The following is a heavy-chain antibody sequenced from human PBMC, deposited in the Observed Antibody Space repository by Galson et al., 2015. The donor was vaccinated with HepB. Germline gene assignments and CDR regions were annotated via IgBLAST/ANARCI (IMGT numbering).Heavy chain of an antibody. CDR1: GFTFSNAW. Sequence: SLRLSCAASGFTFSNAWMSWVRQAPGKGLEWVGRIKSKTDGGTTDYAAPVKGRFTISRDDSKNTLYLQMNSLKTEDTAVYYCTTLQYSSGWYRDYWGQGTLVTVSS. CDR2: IKSKTDGGTT. CDR3: TTLQYSSGWYRDY. J-gene: IGHJ4*02. V-gene: IGHV3-15*01. D-gene: IGHD6-19*01.